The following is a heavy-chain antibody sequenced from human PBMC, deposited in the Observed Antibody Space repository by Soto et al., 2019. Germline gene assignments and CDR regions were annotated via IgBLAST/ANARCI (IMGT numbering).Heavy chain of an antibody. Sequence: QVQLVQSGAEVQKPGSSVKVSCKASGGIFSTYAISWLRQAPGQGLEWMGGIIPLFGTPNYAQRFQGRVTITADESTSTAYRELRRLRSEDTAVYYCARDRDDYCSGNYYNRIDFWGQGTLVTVSS. CDR1: GGIFSTYA. CDR2: IIPLFGTP. D-gene: IGHD3-10*01. CDR3: ARDRDDYCSGNYYNRIDF. V-gene: IGHV1-69*01. J-gene: IGHJ4*02.